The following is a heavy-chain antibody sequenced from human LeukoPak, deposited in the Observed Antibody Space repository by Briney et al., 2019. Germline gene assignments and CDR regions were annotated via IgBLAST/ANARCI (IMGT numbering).Heavy chain of an antibody. CDR1: GFTFSNYE. CDR3: ARVLVGYFDY. D-gene: IGHD1-26*01. Sequence: GGSLRLSCAASGFTFSNYEMNWVRQAPGKGLEWVSYISSSGSTIYYADSVKGRFTISRDNAKNSLFLQMNSLRVEDTAVYYCARVLVGYFDYWGQGTLVTVSS. J-gene: IGHJ4*02. CDR2: ISSSGSTI. V-gene: IGHV3-48*03.